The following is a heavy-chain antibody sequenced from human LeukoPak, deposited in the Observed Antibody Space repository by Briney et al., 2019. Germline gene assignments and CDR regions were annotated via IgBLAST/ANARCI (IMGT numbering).Heavy chain of an antibody. V-gene: IGHV3-23*01. D-gene: IGHD3-9*01. J-gene: IGHJ4*02. CDR1: GFTSSSYA. CDR2: ISGSGSST. CDR3: AKGATYYDILTGQRSDY. Sequence: PGGSLRLSCAASGFTSSSYAMGWVRQAPGKGLEWVSTISGSGSSTYYAESVKGRFTISRDNSKNTLYLQMNSLRAEDTAVYHCAKGATYYDILTGQRSDYWGQGTLVTVSS.